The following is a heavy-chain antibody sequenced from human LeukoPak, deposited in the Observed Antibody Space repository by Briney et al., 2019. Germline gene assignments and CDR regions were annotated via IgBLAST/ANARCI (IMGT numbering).Heavy chain of an antibody. Sequence: SETLSLTCTLSGGSISTYYWSWIRRRPGKGLEWIGYIYHSGSTNYNPSLKSRVTISVDTSKNQFSLKLSSVTAADTAVYYCARGGGYASPIGYWGQGALVTVSS. V-gene: IGHV4-59*01. CDR3: ARGGGYASPIGY. D-gene: IGHD5-12*01. J-gene: IGHJ4*02. CDR1: GGSISTYY. CDR2: IYHSGST.